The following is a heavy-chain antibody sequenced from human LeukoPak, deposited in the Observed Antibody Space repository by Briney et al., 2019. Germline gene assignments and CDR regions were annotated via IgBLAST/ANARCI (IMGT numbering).Heavy chain of an antibody. J-gene: IGHJ4*02. CDR2: IYYSGST. CDR3: AREVVTQGVDY. Sequence: SETLSLTCTVSGGSVSSGSYYWSWIRQPPGKGLEWIGYIYYSGSTNYNPSLKSRVTISVDTSKNQFSLKLSSVTAADTAMYYCAREVVTQGVDYWGQGTLVTVSS. CDR1: GGSVSSGSYY. D-gene: IGHD4-23*01. V-gene: IGHV4-61*01.